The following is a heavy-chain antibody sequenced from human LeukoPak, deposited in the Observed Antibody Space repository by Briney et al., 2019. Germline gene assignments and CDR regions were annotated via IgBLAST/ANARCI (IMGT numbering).Heavy chain of an antibody. Sequence: GASVKVSCKASGYTFTDYYLHWVRQAPGQGLEWMGWINPNSGGTNYAQKFQGRVTMTRDTSISTAYMELSRLRSDDTAVYYCAREEGNGYNSPGAYDAFDIWGQGTMVTVSS. CDR3: AREEGNGYNSPGAYDAFDI. CDR1: GYTFTDYY. CDR2: INPNSGGT. V-gene: IGHV1-2*02. J-gene: IGHJ3*02. D-gene: IGHD5-24*01.